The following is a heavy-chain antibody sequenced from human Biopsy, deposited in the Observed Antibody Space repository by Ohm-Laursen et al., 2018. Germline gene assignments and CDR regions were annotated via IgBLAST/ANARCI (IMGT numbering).Heavy chain of an antibody. CDR1: GDSVSSGSFY. V-gene: IGHV4-61*01. D-gene: IGHD1-26*01. Sequence: SDTLSLTWTVSGDSVSSGSFYWTWIRQPPGQGLEYIGYIYDRGSTANYNLSLRSRVTISVDRSKNQFSLELSSVTAADTAVYYCARVGAGAPSIDYFDYWGQGALVTVSS. J-gene: IGHJ4*02. CDR2: IYDRGSTA. CDR3: ARVGAGAPSIDYFDY.